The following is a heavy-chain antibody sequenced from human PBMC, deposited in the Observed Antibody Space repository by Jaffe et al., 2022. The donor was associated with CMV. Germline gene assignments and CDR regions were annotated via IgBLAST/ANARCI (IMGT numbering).Heavy chain of an antibody. Sequence: QVQLQQWGAGLLKPSETLSLTCAVYGGSFSGYYWSWIRQPPGKGLEWIGEINHSGSTNYNPSLKSRVTISVDTSKNQFSLKLSSVTAADTAVYYCARCGDYDYVWGSYRYQNAFDYWGQGTLVTVSS. CDR1: GGSFSGYY. CDR2: INHSGST. D-gene: IGHD3-16*02. V-gene: IGHV4-34*01. J-gene: IGHJ4*02. CDR3: ARCGDYDYVWGSYRYQNAFDY.